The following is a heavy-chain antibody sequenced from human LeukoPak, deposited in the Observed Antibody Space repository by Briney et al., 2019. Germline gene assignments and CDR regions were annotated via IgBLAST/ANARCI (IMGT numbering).Heavy chain of an antibody. D-gene: IGHD6-13*01. CDR3: VRVGPQQLVPFYYYGMDV. V-gene: IGHV1-69*06. CDR2: IIPIFGTA. Sequence: SVKVSCKASGGTFSSYAISWVRQAPGQGLEWMGGIIPIFGTANYAQKFQGRVTITADKSTSTAYMELSSLRSEDTAVYYCVRVGPQQLVPFYYYGMDVWGKGTTVTVSS. CDR1: GGTFSSYA. J-gene: IGHJ6*04.